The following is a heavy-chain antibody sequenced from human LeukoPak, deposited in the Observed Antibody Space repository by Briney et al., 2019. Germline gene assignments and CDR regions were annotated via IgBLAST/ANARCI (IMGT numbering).Heavy chain of an antibody. Sequence: GGSLRLSCAASGFSFSSYGMHWVRQARGKGLEWVAVRSYDGDNKYYADSVNGRFTISRDNSKNTLSLQMDSLRAEDTAVYYCARDTYYYDSSGYYVYYFDYWGQGTLVTVSS. D-gene: IGHD3-22*01. CDR1: GFSFSSYG. J-gene: IGHJ4*02. CDR3: ARDTYYYDSSGYYVYYFDY. V-gene: IGHV3-30*03. CDR2: RSYDGDNK.